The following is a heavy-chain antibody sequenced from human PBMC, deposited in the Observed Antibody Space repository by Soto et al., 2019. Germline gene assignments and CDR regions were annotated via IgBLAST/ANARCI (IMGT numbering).Heavy chain of an antibody. CDR3: ARDGVDTAMVSMGVSYYYYFGMDV. D-gene: IGHD5-18*01. V-gene: IGHV4-59*01. J-gene: IGHJ6*02. Sequence: SETLSLTCTVSGASISSYYWSWIRQPPGKGLEWIGYIYYSGSTNYNPSLKSRVTISVDTSKNQFSLKLSSVTAADTAVYYCARDGVDTAMVSMGVSYYYYFGMDVWGQGTTVTVS. CDR2: IYYSGST. CDR1: GASISSYY.